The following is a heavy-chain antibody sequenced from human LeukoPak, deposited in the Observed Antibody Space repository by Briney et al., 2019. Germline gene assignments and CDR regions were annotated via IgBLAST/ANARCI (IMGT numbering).Heavy chain of an antibody. CDR1: GGSFSGYY. CDR3: ARVRWFGELSY. Sequence: PSETLSLTCAVYGGSFSGYYRSWIRQPPGKGLEWIGEINHSGSTNYNPSLKSRVTISVDTSKNQFSLKLSSVTAADTAVYYCARVRWFGELSYWGQGTLVTVSP. CDR2: INHSGST. J-gene: IGHJ4*02. D-gene: IGHD3-10*01. V-gene: IGHV4-34*01.